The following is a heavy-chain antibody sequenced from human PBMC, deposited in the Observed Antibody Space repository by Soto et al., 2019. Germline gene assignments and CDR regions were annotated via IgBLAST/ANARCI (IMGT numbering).Heavy chain of an antibody. CDR3: ARALYSGSYYYYYMDV. V-gene: IGHV3-72*01. J-gene: IGHJ6*03. Sequence: GESLKISCAASGFTFSDHYMDWVRQAPGKGLEWVGRTRNKANSYTTEYAASVKGRFTISRDDSKNSLYLQMNSLKTEDTAVYYCARALYSGSYYYYYMDVWGKGTTVTVSS. CDR2: TRNKANSYTT. CDR1: GFTFSDHY. D-gene: IGHD1-26*01.